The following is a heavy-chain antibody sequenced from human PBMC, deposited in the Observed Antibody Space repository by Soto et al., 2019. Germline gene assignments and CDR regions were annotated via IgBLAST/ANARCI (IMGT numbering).Heavy chain of an antibody. Sequence: GGSLRLSCAASGFTFSSYAMHWVRQAPGKGLEWVAVISYDGSNKYYADSVKGRFTISRDNSKNTLYLQMNSLRAEDTAVYYCARHLGGNSSLDYWGQGTLVTVSS. CDR2: ISYDGSNK. D-gene: IGHD2-21*02. CDR3: ARHLGGNSSLDY. V-gene: IGHV3-30-3*01. J-gene: IGHJ4*02. CDR1: GFTFSSYA.